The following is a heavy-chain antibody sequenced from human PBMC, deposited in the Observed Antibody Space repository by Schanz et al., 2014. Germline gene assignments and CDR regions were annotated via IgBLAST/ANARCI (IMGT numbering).Heavy chain of an antibody. CDR1: GFSFSSYS. D-gene: IGHD6-13*01. J-gene: IGHJ5*02. CDR2: IDGKSTTV. V-gene: IGHV3-48*01. CDR3: AREQRRAAAGLFDQ. Sequence: VQLVESGGGVVQPGRSLRLSCSASGFSFSSYSMNWVRQAPGKGLEWLSYIDGKSTTVYYADSVKGRFTVSRDNARHSLYLQINSLRAEDTSVYYNAREQRRAAAGLFDQWGHGTLVTVSS.